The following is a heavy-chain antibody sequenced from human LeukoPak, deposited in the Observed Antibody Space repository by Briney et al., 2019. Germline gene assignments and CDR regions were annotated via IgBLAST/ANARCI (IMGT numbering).Heavy chain of an antibody. CDR2: SSSGGNT. Sequence: PGGSLRLSCAASGFTFNKYSMTWVRQAPGKGLEWVSSSSSGGNTYYADSVKGRFTISRDNSKNTVFLQINSLRAEDTAVYYCAKDRPTWPIDYWGQGTLVTVSS. J-gene: IGHJ4*02. V-gene: IGHV3-23*01. D-gene: IGHD5-12*01. CDR1: GFTFNKYS. CDR3: AKDRPTWPIDY.